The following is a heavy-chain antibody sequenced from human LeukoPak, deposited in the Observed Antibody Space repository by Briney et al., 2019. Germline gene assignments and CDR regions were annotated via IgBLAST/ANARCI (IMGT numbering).Heavy chain of an antibody. Sequence: ASVTVSCKASGYTFTSYGISWVRQAPEQGLEWMGWISAYNGNTNYAQKLQGRVTMTTDTSTSTAYMELRSLRSDDTAVYYCATDHQYSSGWDDAFDIWGQGTMVTVSS. V-gene: IGHV1-18*01. D-gene: IGHD6-19*01. CDR3: ATDHQYSSGWDDAFDI. CDR2: ISAYNGNT. J-gene: IGHJ3*02. CDR1: GYTFTSYG.